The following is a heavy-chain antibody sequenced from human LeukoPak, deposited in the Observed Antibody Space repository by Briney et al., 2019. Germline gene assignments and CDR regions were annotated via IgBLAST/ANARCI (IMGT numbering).Heavy chain of an antibody. CDR3: ARATNGRFDI. CDR1: GFTFSSYS. CDR2: ISSSTSYI. J-gene: IGHJ3*02. V-gene: IGHV3-21*01. D-gene: IGHD2-8*01. Sequence: GGSLRLSCAASGFTFSSYSMNWGRQAPGKGLEWVSFISSSTSYISYADSVKGRFTISRDNAKSSLWLRMNSLRAEDTAVYYCARATNGRFDIWGQGTMVTVSS.